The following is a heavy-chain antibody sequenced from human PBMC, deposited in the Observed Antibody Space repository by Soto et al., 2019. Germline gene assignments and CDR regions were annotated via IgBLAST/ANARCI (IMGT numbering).Heavy chain of an antibody. CDR1: GFTFDDYT. Sequence: EVQLVESGGVVVQPGGSLRLSCAASGFTFDDYTMHWVRQAPGKGLEWVSLISWDGGSTYYADSVKGRFIISRDNSKYSLYLQMNSLRTEDTALYYCAKDRAAVTGAYYYYGMDVWGQGTTVTVSS. CDR2: ISWDGGST. J-gene: IGHJ6*02. CDR3: AKDRAAVTGAYYYYGMDV. V-gene: IGHV3-43*01. D-gene: IGHD6-19*01.